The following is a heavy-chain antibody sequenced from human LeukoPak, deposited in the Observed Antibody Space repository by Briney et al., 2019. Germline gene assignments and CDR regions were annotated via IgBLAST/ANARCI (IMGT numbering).Heavy chain of an antibody. CDR3: ARSTRFGQYYYGSGRSGLRY. CDR2: IIPILGIA. D-gene: IGHD3-10*01. CDR1: GGTFSSYA. V-gene: IGHV1-69*04. Sequence: SVKVSCKASGGTFSSYAISWVRQAPGQGLEWMGRIIPILGIANYAQKFQGRVTITADKSTSTAYMELSSLRSEDTAVYYCARSTRFGQYYYGSGRSGLRYWGQGTLVTVSS. J-gene: IGHJ4*02.